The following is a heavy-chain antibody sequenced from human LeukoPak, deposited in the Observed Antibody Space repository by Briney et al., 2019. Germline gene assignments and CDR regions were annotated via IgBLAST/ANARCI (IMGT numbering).Heavy chain of an antibody. Sequence: SETLSLTCAVYGGSFSGYYWSWIRQPPGKGLEWIGEINHSGSTNYNPSLKSRVTISVDTSENQFSLKLSSVTAADTAVYYCARVTAVAGSSAYWGQGTLVTVSS. CDR3: ARVTAVAGSSAY. V-gene: IGHV4-34*01. J-gene: IGHJ4*02. CDR2: INHSGST. D-gene: IGHD6-19*01. CDR1: GGSFSGYY.